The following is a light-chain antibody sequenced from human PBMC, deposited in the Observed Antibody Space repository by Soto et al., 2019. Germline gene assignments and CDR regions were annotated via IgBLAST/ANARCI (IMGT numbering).Light chain of an antibody. CDR3: QQYYRPWT. V-gene: IGKV4-1*01. CDR1: QSVLYSSNNKNY. CDR2: WAS. J-gene: IGKJ1*01. Sequence: DIVMTQSPDSLAVSLGERATINCKSSQSVLYSSNNKNYLAWYQQKPGQPPKLLIYWASTRESGVPDRFSGSVSGTDFTLTISSLHAEDVAVYYCQQYYRPWTFGQGTKVEIK.